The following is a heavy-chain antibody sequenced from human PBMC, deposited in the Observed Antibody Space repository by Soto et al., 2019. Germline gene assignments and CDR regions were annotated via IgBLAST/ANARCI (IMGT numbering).Heavy chain of an antibody. CDR3: TRSRGSGWYEG. J-gene: IGHJ4*02. CDR2: IYIGGNT. CDR1: GFNVSNSF. Sequence: EVQLVESGGGLVQPGGSLRLSCAASGFNVSNSFMSWVRQAPGKGLEWVSLIYIGGNTYYADSMKGRFTISRDNSKNTLSLQMNSLRAEDTAVYYCTRSRGSGWYEGWGQGTLVTVSS. D-gene: IGHD6-19*01. V-gene: IGHV3-53*01.